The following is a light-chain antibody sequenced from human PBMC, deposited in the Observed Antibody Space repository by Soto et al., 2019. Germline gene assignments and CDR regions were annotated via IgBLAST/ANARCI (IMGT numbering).Light chain of an antibody. CDR2: GAS. CDR3: QQYGTSPWT. V-gene: IGKV3-20*01. Sequence: EIVLTQSPGTLSLSPGERATLSCRASQSSSYFAWYQQKPGQPPRLLIYGASSRATGIPDRFSGSGSGTDFTLTISRLEPEDFAVYYCQQYGTSPWTFGQGTKVEIK. CDR1: QSSSY. J-gene: IGKJ1*01.